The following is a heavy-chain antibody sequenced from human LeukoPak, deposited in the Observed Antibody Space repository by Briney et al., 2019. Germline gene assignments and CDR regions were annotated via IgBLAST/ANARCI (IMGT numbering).Heavy chain of an antibody. D-gene: IGHD3-16*02. V-gene: IGHV3-23*01. Sequence: GGSLRLSCAASGLTLRRHAMTWVRQAPGKGLEWVSVISGSGNNTYYADSVKGRFTISRDNSKNTLYLQMNSLRPEDTAVYYCAKGKDVWGSYRTEFDFWGEGTLVAVSS. CDR2: ISGSGNNT. CDR3: AKGKDVWGSYRTEFDF. J-gene: IGHJ4*02. CDR1: GLTLRRHA.